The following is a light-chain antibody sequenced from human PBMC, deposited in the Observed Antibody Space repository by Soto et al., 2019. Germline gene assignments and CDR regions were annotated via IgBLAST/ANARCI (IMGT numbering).Light chain of an antibody. CDR3: QQYNSYSWT. CDR1: QSISSW. CDR2: DAS. V-gene: IGKV1-5*01. J-gene: IGKJ1*01. Sequence: DIQFTHSPSTLSSSVVYRVTFTCRASQSISSWLAWYQQKPGKAPKLLLYDASTLQSGVPSRFSGSRSGTEFTLTISSLQPDGFATYYCQQYNSYSWTFGQVTKVAIK.